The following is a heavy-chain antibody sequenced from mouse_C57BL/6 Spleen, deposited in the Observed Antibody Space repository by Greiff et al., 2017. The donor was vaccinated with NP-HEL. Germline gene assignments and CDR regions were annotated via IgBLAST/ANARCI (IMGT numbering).Heavy chain of an antibody. Sequence: EVQLHQPGPELVKPGASVKIPCKASGYTFTDYNMDWVKQSHGKSLEWIGDINPNNGGTIYNQKFKGKATLTVDTSSSTAYMERRSLTSEDTAVYYCAIRDLYYFYYFDYWGQGTTLTVSS. CDR2: INPNNGGT. V-gene: IGHV1-18*01. J-gene: IGHJ2*01. CDR3: AIRDLYYFYYFDY. D-gene: IGHD2-1*01. CDR1: GYTFTDYN.